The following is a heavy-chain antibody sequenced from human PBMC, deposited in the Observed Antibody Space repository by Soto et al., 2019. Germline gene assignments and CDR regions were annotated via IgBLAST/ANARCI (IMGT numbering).Heavy chain of an antibody. J-gene: IGHJ4*02. CDR3: ARSRRFARNPLEQNFDY. CDR2: ISSSGSTI. CDR1: GFTFSDYY. V-gene: IGHV3-11*01. Sequence: QVQLVESGGGLVKPGGSLXLSCAASGFTFSDYYMSWIRQAPGXGLEXVSYISSSGSTIYYADSVKGRFTXXXXXXXXXXXXXXXXXXXXXTAVYYCARSRRFARNPLEQNFDYWGQGTLVTVSS. D-gene: IGHD3-10*01.